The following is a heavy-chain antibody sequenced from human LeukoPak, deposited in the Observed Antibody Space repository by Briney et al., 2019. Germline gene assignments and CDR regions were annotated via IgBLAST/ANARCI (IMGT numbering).Heavy chain of an antibody. CDR2: ISYDGSNK. J-gene: IGHJ1*01. V-gene: IGHV3-30*19. CDR1: GFTFGSYG. Sequence: GGSLRLSCAASGFTFGSYGMHWVRQAPGKGLEWVAVISYDGSNKYYADSVKGRFTISRDNSKNTLYLQMNSLRAEDTAVYYCARDRKYQLLYRPGYFQHWGQGTLVTVSS. D-gene: IGHD2-2*02. CDR3: ARDRKYQLLYRPGYFQH.